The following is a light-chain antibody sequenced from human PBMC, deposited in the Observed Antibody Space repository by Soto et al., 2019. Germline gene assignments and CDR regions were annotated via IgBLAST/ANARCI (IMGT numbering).Light chain of an antibody. CDR2: WAS. Sequence: DIVMTQSPDSLAVSLGERATINCKSSQSVLYSSNNKNYLAWYQQKPGQSPKLLIYWASTRESGVPDRFTGSGSGTDFPLTISSLQAEDVAVYYCHQYYGIPLTFGGGTKVEIK. CDR1: QSVLYSSNNKNY. V-gene: IGKV4-1*01. CDR3: HQYYGIPLT. J-gene: IGKJ4*01.